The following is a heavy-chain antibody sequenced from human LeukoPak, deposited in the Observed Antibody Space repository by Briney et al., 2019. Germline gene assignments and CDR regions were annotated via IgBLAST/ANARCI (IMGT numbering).Heavy chain of an antibody. CDR3: ARDAGTHYWYGVQWFDP. Sequence: PSETLSLTCTVSGGSISSYYWSWIRQPAGKGLEWIGRIYTSGSTNYNPSPKSRVTMSVDTSKNQFSLKLSSVTAADTAVYYCARDAGTHYWYGVQWFDPWGQGTLVTVSS. CDR1: GGSISSYY. V-gene: IGHV4-4*07. CDR2: IYTSGST. J-gene: IGHJ5*02. D-gene: IGHD3-10*01.